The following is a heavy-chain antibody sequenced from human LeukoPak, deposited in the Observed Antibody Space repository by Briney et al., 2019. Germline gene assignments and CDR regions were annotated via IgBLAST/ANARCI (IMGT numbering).Heavy chain of an antibody. CDR2: IYSSGST. CDR3: ARDRKTWDAFDI. J-gene: IGHJ3*02. CDR1: GGSISSGGHS. D-gene: IGHD1-14*01. Sequence: NPSETLSLTCAVSGGSISSGGHSWSWIRQPPGKGLEWIGYIYSSGSTNYNPSLKSRVTISVDTSKNQFSLKLSSVTAADTAVYYCARDRKTWDAFDIWGHGTMVTVSS. V-gene: IGHV4-61*08.